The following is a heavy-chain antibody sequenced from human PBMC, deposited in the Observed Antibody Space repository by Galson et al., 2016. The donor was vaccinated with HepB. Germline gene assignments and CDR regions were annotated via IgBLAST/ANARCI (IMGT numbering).Heavy chain of an antibody. D-gene: IGHD1-1*01. CDR1: GDSVSSNSGV. J-gene: IGHJ4*02. CDR2: TYYRSKWYN. V-gene: IGHV6-1*01. CDR3: ARDSPGNSFFDY. Sequence: CAISGDSVSSNSGVWNWIRQSPSRGLEWLGRTYYRSKWYNHYAESVKSRITINPEPSKNQFSLHLNSVTPEDTAVYYCARDSPGNSFFDYWGQGILVTVSS.